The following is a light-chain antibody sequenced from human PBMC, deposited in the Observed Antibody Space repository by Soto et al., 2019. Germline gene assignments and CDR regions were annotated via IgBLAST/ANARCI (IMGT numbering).Light chain of an antibody. J-gene: IGKJ1*01. CDR1: QSVDSSY. CDR3: QHFGSSRGT. CDR2: GAS. Sequence: EIVWTQSPGTLSLSPGERATLSCRASQSVDSSYLAWYHQRPGQATRLLIYGASSRATGIPDRFSGSGSGTDFTLTISRLEPEDFAVYYCQHFGSSRGTFGQGTKVEIK. V-gene: IGKV3-20*01.